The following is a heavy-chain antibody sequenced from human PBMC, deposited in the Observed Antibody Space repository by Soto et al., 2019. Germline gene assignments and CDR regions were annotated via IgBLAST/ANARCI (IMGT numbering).Heavy chain of an antibody. CDR1: GFTLSSYS. CDR3: ARDPSYFDF. J-gene: IGHJ4*02. V-gene: IGHV3-21*02. CDR2: ISSTSSYI. Sequence: EVQLVESGGGLIKPGGSLRLSCAASGFTLSSYSKNWVRQAPGKGLEWVSSISSTSSYIYYADSVRGRFTISRDNAKNSLYLQLNSLRAEDTAVYYCARDPSYFDFWGQGTLVTVSS.